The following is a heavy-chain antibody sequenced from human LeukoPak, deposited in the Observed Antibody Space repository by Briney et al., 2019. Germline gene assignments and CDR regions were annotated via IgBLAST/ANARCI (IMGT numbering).Heavy chain of an antibody. J-gene: IGHJ4*02. CDR2: ISGSGGST. Sequence: QPGASLRLSCAASGFTFSSNAMTWVRQAPGKGLEWVSVISGSGGSTYYADSVKGRFTVSRDNSKNTLYLQMSRLRAEDTAVYYCAEGSPLGYCSGGSCYPRYWGQGTLVTVSS. CDR3: AEGSPLGYCSGGSCYPRY. V-gene: IGHV3-23*01. D-gene: IGHD2-15*01. CDR1: GFTFSSNA.